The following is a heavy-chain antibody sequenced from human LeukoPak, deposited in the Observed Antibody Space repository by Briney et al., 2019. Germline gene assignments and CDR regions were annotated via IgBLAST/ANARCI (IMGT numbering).Heavy chain of an antibody. CDR1: GYTFTGYY. Sequence: ASVKVSCKASGYTFTGYYMHWVRQAPGQGLEWMGWINPNSGGTNYAQKFQGRVTMTRDTSISTAYMELSRLRSDDTAVYYCARVWVLAARRGGWFDPWGQGTLVTVSS. D-gene: IGHD6-6*01. CDR3: ARVWVLAARRGGWFDP. CDR2: INPNSGGT. J-gene: IGHJ5*02. V-gene: IGHV1-2*02.